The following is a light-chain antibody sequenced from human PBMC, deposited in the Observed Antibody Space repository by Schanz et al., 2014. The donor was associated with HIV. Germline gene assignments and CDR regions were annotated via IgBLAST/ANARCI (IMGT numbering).Light chain of an antibody. CDR1: SSDVGTYNS. CDR3: SSYAGSNVA. J-gene: IGLJ2*01. CDR2: GVA. Sequence: QSALTQPASVSGSPGQSITISCTGSSSDVGTYNSVSWYHQHPGKAPKLIIYGVANRPSGVSHRFSGSKSGNTASLTVSGLQAEDEADYYCSSYAGSNVAFGGGTKVTVL. V-gene: IGLV2-14*03.